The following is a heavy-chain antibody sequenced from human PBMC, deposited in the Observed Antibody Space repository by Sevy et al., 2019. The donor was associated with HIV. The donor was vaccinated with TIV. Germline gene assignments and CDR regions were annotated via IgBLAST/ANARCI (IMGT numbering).Heavy chain of an antibody. Sequence: SETLSLTCNVSGVSITRSYRNWIRQTPGKGLEWIAFVYYTGKTNYNPSLKSRVTVSLDTSKSQFSLKLSSVTAADTAVYYCARGGAGRQFDYYYYMDVWGKGTTVTVSS. J-gene: IGHJ6*03. CDR2: VYYTGKT. CDR1: GVSITRSY. V-gene: IGHV4-59*01. CDR3: ARGGAGRQFDYYYYMDV. D-gene: IGHD6-6*01.